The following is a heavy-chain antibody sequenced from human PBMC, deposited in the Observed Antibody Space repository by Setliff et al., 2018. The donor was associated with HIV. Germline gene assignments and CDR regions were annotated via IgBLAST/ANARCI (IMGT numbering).Heavy chain of an antibody. CDR3: ARHPLSMNLWFGEPYFDY. Sequence: SETLSLTCAVYGGSFRGYSWSWVRQPPGKELEWIGDINHSGSTNYNPSLKSRVTISEEKSKNQFFLKVTSVTAADTAVYYCARHPLSMNLWFGEPYFDYWGQGTLVTVS. CDR1: GGSFRGYS. V-gene: IGHV4-34*01. J-gene: IGHJ4*02. CDR2: INHSGST. D-gene: IGHD3-10*01.